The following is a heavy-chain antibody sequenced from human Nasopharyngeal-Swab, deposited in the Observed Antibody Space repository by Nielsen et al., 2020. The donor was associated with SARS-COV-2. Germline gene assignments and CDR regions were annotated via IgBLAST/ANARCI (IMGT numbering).Heavy chain of an antibody. CDR1: GGSISSSNW. CDR3: ARDQIVVVVAATSYYYGMDV. Sequence: ETLSLTCAVSGGSISSSNWWSWVRQPPGKGLEWIGEIYHSGSTNYNPSLKSRVTISVDKSKNQFSLKLSSVTAADTAVYYCARDQIVVVVAATSYYYGMDVWGQGTTVTVSS. V-gene: IGHV4-4*02. CDR2: IYHSGST. J-gene: IGHJ6*02. D-gene: IGHD2-15*01.